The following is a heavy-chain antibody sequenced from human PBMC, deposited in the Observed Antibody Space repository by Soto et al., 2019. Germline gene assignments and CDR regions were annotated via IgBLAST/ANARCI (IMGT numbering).Heavy chain of an antibody. V-gene: IGHV3-9*01. CDR1: GFIFEDYD. CDR2: ISSNSGAI. D-gene: IGHD6-6*01. CDR3: VKGTFSSSKVIFDY. Sequence: EVQLVESGGGLAQPGRSLRLSCVASGFIFEDYDMHWVRQVPGKGLEWVSSISSNSGAIKYADSVKGRFTLSRDNAKNSMYLEMNSLRVADTAVYFCVKGTFSSSKVIFDYWGQGTLVTVSS. J-gene: IGHJ4*02.